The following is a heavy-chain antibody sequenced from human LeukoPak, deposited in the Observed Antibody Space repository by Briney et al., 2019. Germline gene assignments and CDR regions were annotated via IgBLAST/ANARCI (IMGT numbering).Heavy chain of an antibody. V-gene: IGHV3-7*01. Sequence: GGSLRLSCAASGFTFSSYWMSWVRQAPGKGLEWVANIKQDGSEKYYVDSVKGRFTISRDNAKNSLYLQMNSLRAEDTAVYYCARDFGLYYDFWSGPRTTRNWFDPWGQRTLVTVSS. CDR2: IKQDGSEK. CDR1: GFTFSSYW. D-gene: IGHD3-3*01. CDR3: ARDFGLYYDFWSGPRTTRNWFDP. J-gene: IGHJ5*02.